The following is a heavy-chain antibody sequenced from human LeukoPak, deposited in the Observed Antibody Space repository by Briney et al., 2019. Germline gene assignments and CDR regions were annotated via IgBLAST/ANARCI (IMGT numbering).Heavy chain of an antibody. V-gene: IGHV5-51*01. Sequence: GESLKISCTGSGYSFTSYWIGWVRQMRGKGLEWMGIIYPGDSDTRYSPSFQGQVTIPADKSISTAYLQSSSLKATDTAMYYCARSPYGDYVSTYNCINPWGEGSLVTAS. CDR1: GYSFTSYW. CDR2: IYPGDSDT. CDR3: ARSPYGDYVSTYNCINP. D-gene: IGHD4-17*01. J-gene: IGHJ5*02.